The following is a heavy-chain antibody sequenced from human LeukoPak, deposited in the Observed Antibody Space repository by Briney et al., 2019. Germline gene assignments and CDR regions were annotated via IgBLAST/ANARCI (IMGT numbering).Heavy chain of an antibody. D-gene: IGHD2-2*01. Sequence: GASVKVSCKASGGTFSSYAISWVRQAPGQGLEWMGRIVPILGIANYAQKFQGRVTITADKSTSTAYMELSSLRSEDTAVYYCARGSAVPATEYDNWGQGTLVTVSS. J-gene: IGHJ4*02. V-gene: IGHV1-69*04. CDR3: ARGSAVPATEYDN. CDR2: IVPILGIA. CDR1: GGTFSSYA.